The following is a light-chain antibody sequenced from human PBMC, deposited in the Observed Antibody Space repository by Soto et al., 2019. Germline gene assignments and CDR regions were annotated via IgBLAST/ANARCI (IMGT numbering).Light chain of an antibody. CDR1: PSVTNF. Sequence: EIVLTQSPAPLSLSPGERATLSCRASPSVTNFLAWYQQKPGQAPRLLIYGAFNRATGIPARFSGSGSGTDFTLTISSLEPEDFAVYYGQQRNIWPPVTFGQGTRLEIK. CDR2: GAF. V-gene: IGKV3-11*01. J-gene: IGKJ5*01. CDR3: QQRNIWPPVT.